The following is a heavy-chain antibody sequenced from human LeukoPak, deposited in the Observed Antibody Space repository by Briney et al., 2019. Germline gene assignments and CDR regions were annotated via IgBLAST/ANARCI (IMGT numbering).Heavy chain of an antibody. Sequence: ASVKVSCKASGYTFTGYYMHWVRQAPGQGLEWMGWINPNSGGTNYAQKFQGRVTMTRDTSISTAYMELSRLRSDDTAVYYCARAHYDFWRGYPWYPVDYWGQGTLVTVSS. CDR2: INPNSGGT. D-gene: IGHD3-3*01. V-gene: IGHV1-2*02. J-gene: IGHJ4*02. CDR1: GYTFTGYY. CDR3: ARAHYDFWRGYPWYPVDY.